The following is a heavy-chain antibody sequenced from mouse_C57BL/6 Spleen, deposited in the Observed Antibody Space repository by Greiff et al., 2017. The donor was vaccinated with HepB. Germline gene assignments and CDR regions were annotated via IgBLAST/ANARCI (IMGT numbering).Heavy chain of an antibody. CDR1: GYAFSSYW. D-gene: IGHD2-1*01. V-gene: IGHV1-80*01. Sequence: VQLVESGAELVKPGASVKISCKASGYAFSSYWMNWVKQRPGKGLEWIGQIYPGDGDTNYNGKFKGKATLTADKSSSTAYMQLSSLTSEDSAVYFCARSGNYGYFDVWGTGTTVTVSS. CDR3: ARSGNYGYFDV. J-gene: IGHJ1*03. CDR2: IYPGDGDT.